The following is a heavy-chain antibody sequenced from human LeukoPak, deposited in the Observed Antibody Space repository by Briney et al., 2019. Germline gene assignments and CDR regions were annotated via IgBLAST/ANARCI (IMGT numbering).Heavy chain of an antibody. CDR1: GLKFNYYW. J-gene: IGHJ4*02. Sequence: GGSLRLSCAASGLKFNYYWMTWVRQAPGKGLEWLANIKESGSEKYYVDSVKGRFTISRDNADDLVYLQMNSLRVEDTAVYYCDRGWGEKRRCRAGTCNNPQFDYWGQGILVTVSS. V-gene: IGHV3-7*01. CDR3: DRGWGEKRRCRAGTCNNPQFDY. D-gene: IGHD2-15*01. CDR2: IKESGSEK.